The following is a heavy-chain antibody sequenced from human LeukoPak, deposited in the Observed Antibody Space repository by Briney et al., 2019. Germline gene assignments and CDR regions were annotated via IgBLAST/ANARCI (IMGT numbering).Heavy chain of an antibody. V-gene: IGHV4-4*02. D-gene: IGHD6-19*01. CDR3: AGVSIAVAGTIY. CDR2: IYYSGST. J-gene: IGHJ4*02. Sequence: SETLSLTCAVSGGSISSSNWWSWVRQPPGKGLEWIGSIYYSGSTYYNPSLKSRVTISVDTSKNQFSLKLSSVTAADTAVYYCAGVSIAVAGTIYWGQGTLVTVSS. CDR1: GGSISSSNW.